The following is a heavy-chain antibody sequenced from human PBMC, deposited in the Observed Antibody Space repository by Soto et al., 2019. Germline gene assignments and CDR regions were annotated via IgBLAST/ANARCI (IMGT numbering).Heavy chain of an antibody. D-gene: IGHD3-3*01. CDR2: IKSKTDGGTT. Sequence: PGGSLRLSCAASGFTFSNAWMNWVRQAPWKGLEWVGRIKSKTDGGTTDYAAPVKGRFTISRDDSKNTLYLQMNSLKTEDTAVYYCTTAYDFSPPGPFDYWGQGTLVTVSS. J-gene: IGHJ4*02. CDR1: GFTFSNAW. CDR3: TTAYDFSPPGPFDY. V-gene: IGHV3-15*07.